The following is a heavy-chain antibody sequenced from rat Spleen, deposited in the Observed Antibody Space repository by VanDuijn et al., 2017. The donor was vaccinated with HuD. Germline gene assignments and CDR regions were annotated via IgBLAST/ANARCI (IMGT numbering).Heavy chain of an antibody. CDR3: ARPDYSRFDY. CDR1: GFTFSNYY. CDR2: ISNCGGNT. D-gene: IGHD1-2*01. Sequence: EVQLAESGGGLVQPGSSMKLSCTALGFTFSNYYMAWVRQAPTKGLEWVASISNCGGNTYYRDSVKGRFTISRDNAKSTLYLQMDSLRSEDTATYFCARPDYSRFDYWGQGVMVTVSS. J-gene: IGHJ2*01. V-gene: IGHV5-25*01.